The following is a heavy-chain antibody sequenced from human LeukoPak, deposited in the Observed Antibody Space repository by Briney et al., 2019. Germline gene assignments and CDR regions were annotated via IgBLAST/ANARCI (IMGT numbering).Heavy chain of an antibody. D-gene: IGHD2-15*01. V-gene: IGHV5-51*04. J-gene: IGHJ3*02. Sequence: GESLKISCKGSGYSFTSYWIGWVRQMPGKGLEWMGIIYPGDSDTRYSPSFQGQVTISADKPISTAYLQWSSLKASDTAMYYCARLPGDYCSGGSCEPAAFDIWGQGTMVTVSS. CDR2: IYPGDSDT. CDR1: GYSFTSYW. CDR3: ARLPGDYCSGGSCEPAAFDI.